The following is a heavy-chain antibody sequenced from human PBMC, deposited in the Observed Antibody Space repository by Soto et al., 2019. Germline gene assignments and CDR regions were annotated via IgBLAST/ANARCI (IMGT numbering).Heavy chain of an antibody. CDR1: QYGFTSYS. Sequence: GASVKPRWNASQYGFTSYSRHSLRQATGQGLEWMGWISPYSGNTNYAQKFQGRVTMTTDTSTSTTYMELRSLTFIDTAVYYCASGMGTTSSDAAFAVWGQGTMVTVSS. D-gene: IGHD1-26*01. CDR3: ASGMGTTSSDAAFAV. V-gene: IGHV1-18*01. CDR2: ISPYSGNT. J-gene: IGHJ3*01.